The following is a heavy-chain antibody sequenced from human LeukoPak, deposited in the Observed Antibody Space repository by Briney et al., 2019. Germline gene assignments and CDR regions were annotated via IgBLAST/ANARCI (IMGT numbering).Heavy chain of an antibody. J-gene: IGHJ4*02. CDR2: ISSSGSTI. CDR3: AKGTSSWHEFDS. CDR1: GFTFSAYY. Sequence: GRPLRISCAASGFTFSAYYMSWIRQPPGKGLEWVSYISSSGSTIYYADSVKGRFTISRDNSKNYLYLQMNSLRAEDTALYYCAKGTSSWHEFDSWGQGTLVTVSS. V-gene: IGHV3-11*01. D-gene: IGHD6-13*01.